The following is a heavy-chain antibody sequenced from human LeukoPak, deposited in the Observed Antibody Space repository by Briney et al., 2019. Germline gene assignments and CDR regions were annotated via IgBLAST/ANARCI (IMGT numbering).Heavy chain of an antibody. J-gene: IGHJ4*02. CDR1: GFTFGDYA. CDR3: TRDLDHSSSWTSFDY. CDR2: IRSKAYGGTT. V-gene: IGHV3-49*04. D-gene: IGHD6-13*01. Sequence: GGSLRLSCTASGFTFGDYAMSWVRQAPGQGLEWVGFIRSKAYGGTTEYAASVKGRFTISRDDSKSIAYLQMNSLKTEDTAVYYCTRDLDHSSSWTSFDYWGQGTLVTVSS.